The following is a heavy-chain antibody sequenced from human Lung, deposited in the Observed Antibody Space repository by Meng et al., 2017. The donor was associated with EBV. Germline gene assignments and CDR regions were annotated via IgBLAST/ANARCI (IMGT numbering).Heavy chain of an antibody. Sequence: QVQLQQWGGGLLKPSETLSLTCAVYGGSFSGYFMTWIRQTPGKGLEWIGEIDYSGSTNYNPSLKSRVTISVDTSKNQFSLKLSSVAAADTAVYYCARGPYYYGLSAYYYYWGQGSLVTVSS. V-gene: IGHV4-34*01. CDR1: GGSFSGYF. J-gene: IGHJ4*02. CDR3: ARGPYYYGLSAYYYY. D-gene: IGHD3-22*01. CDR2: IDYSGST.